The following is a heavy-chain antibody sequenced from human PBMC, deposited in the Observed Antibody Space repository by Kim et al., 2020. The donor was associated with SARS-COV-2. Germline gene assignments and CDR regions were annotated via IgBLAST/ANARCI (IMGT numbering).Heavy chain of an antibody. Sequence: SETLSLTCTVSGGSVSSGSYYWSWIRQPPGKGLEWIGYIYYSGSTNYNPSLKRRVTISVDTSKNQFSLKLSSVTAADTAVYYCARERGGPGDYYGSSGYYYWGQGTLVTVSS. CDR1: GGSVSSGSYY. CDR2: IYYSGST. V-gene: IGHV4-61*01. CDR3: ARERGGPGDYYGSSGYYY. J-gene: IGHJ4*02. D-gene: IGHD3-22*01.